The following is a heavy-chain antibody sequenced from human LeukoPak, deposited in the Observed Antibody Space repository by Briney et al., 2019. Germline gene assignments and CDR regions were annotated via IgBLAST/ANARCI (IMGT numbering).Heavy chain of an antibody. CDR3: AREDIVVVPAASALGNWFDP. CDR2: INHSGST. J-gene: IGHJ5*02. CDR1: GGSFSGYY. D-gene: IGHD2-2*01. Sequence: KPSETLSLTCAVYGGSFSGYYWSWIRQPPVKGLEWIGEINHSGSTNYNPSLKSRVTISVDTSKNQFSLKLSSVTAADTAVYYCAREDIVVVPAASALGNWFDPWGQGTLVTVSS. V-gene: IGHV4-34*01.